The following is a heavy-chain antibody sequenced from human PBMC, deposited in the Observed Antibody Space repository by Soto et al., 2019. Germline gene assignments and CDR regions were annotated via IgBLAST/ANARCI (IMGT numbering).Heavy chain of an antibody. D-gene: IGHD4-17*01. CDR1: GGSISSSSYY. V-gene: IGHV4-39*01. Sequence: SETLSLTCTVSGGSISSSSYYWGWIRQPPGKGLEWIGSIYYSGSTYYNPSLKSRVTISVDTSKKQFSLKLSSVTAADTAVYYCASPLRFMGTYYFDYWGQGTLVTVSS. J-gene: IGHJ4*02. CDR3: ASPLRFMGTYYFDY. CDR2: IYYSGST.